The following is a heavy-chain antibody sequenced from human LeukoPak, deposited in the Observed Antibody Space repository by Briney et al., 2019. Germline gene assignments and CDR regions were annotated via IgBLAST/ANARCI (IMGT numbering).Heavy chain of an antibody. CDR2: ICYSVST. D-gene: IGHD2-15*01. CDR3: ARQRLHWVF. J-gene: IGHJ4*02. V-gene: IGHV4-39*01. Sequence: SETLSLTCTVSGGSISSSSYYWGWIRQPPGKGLVWIGSICYSVSTYYKPSLQNRLTIPVDPSKTQISLKLSSVTAADTAVYYCARQRLHWVFWGQGTLVSVSS. CDR1: GGSISSSSYY.